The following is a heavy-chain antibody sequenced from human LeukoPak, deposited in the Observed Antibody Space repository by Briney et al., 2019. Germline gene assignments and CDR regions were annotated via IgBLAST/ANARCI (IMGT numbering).Heavy chain of an antibody. CDR2: FSGSGGST. Sequence: GGSLRLSCAASGFTFSSYAMSWVRQAPGKGLECISGFSGSGGSTYYADSVKGRFTISRDNAKNSLYLQMNSLRAEDTAVYYCARDEYYYDSSGYYSDFDYWGQGTLVTVSS. D-gene: IGHD3-22*01. CDR3: ARDEYYYDSSGYYSDFDY. CDR1: GFTFSSYA. V-gene: IGHV3-23*01. J-gene: IGHJ4*02.